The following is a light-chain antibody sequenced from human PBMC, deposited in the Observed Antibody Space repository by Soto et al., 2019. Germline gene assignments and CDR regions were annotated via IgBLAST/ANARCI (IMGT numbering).Light chain of an antibody. V-gene: IGLV1-40*01. CDR1: SSNIGAGYD. CDR3: QSYDSTLSALYV. J-gene: IGLJ1*01. Sequence: QSVLTQPPSVSGAPGQSVTISCTGSSSNIGAGYDVHWYQQRPGTAPKLLIFGNINRPSGVPDRFSGSKSGTSASLAITGLQAEDEGDYYCQSYDSTLSALYVYGTGTKLTV. CDR2: GNI.